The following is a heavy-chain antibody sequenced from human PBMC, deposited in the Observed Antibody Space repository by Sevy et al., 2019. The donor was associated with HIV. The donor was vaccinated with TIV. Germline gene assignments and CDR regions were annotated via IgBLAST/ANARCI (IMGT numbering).Heavy chain of an antibody. CDR1: GYTFSNHY. J-gene: IGHJ4*02. CDR3: ARDRYASGDFDY. D-gene: IGHD6-19*01. Sequence: ASVKVSCKTFGYTFSNHYIHWVRQAPGHGLEWMGVINPSSGSTNYAHRFQGRVTMTRDPSTSTFYMDLSSLRSEDTAVYYCARDRYASGDFDYWGQGTLVTVSS. CDR2: INPSSGST. V-gene: IGHV1-46*01.